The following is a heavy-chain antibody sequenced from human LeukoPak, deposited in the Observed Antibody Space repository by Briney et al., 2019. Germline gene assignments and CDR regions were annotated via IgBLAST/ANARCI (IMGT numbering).Heavy chain of an antibody. CDR2: INSDGSST. D-gene: IGHD3-22*01. V-gene: IGHV3-74*01. J-gene: IGHJ4*02. Sequence: GGSLRLSCAASGFTFSSYWMHWVRQAPGKGLVWVSRINSDGSSTSYADSVKGRFTISRDNAKNTLYPQMNSLRAEDTAVYYCARRSGYPHFDYWGQGTLVTVSS. CDR3: ARRSGYPHFDY. CDR1: GFTFSSYW.